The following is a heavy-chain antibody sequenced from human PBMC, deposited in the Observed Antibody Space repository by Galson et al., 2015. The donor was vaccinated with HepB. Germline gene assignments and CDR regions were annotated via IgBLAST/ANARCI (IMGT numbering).Heavy chain of an antibody. Sequence: SLRLSCAASGFTFSSYTMNWVRQAPGKGLEWISYISTPSDNKFSAASVKGRFIISRDNAKNSLYLQMNSLRAEDTAVYYCARIALSGSYWYFDYWGQGTLVTVSS. V-gene: IGHV3-48*01. CDR2: ISTPSDNK. CDR1: GFTFSSYT. CDR3: ARIALSGSYWYFDY. J-gene: IGHJ4*02. D-gene: IGHD1-26*01.